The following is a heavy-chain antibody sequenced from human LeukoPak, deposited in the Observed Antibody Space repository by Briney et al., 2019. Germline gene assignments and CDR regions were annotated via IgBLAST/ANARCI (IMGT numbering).Heavy chain of an antibody. CDR2: ISSGGSTI. CDR3: AKDSGMGDFDY. V-gene: IGHV3-48*01. Sequence: GGSLRLSCAASGFTFSSYGMNWVRQAPGKGLEWVSYISSGGSTIYYADSVKGRFTISRDNSKNTLYLQMNSLRAEDTAVYYCAKDSGMGDFDYWGQGTLVTVSS. D-gene: IGHD3-16*01. CDR1: GFTFSSYG. J-gene: IGHJ4*02.